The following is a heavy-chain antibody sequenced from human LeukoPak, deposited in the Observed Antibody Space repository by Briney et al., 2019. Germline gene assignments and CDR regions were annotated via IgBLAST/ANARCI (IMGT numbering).Heavy chain of an antibody. CDR1: GGSISSSSYY. V-gene: IGHV2-5*02. CDR2: IYWDDDK. D-gene: IGHD2-15*01. J-gene: IGHJ5*02. Sequence: TLSLTCTVSGGSISSSSYYWGWIRQPPGKALEWLALIYWDDDKRYSPSLKSRLTITKDTSKNQVVLTMTNMDPVDTATYYCAHTSGYCSGGSCLHNWFDPWGQGTLVTVSS. CDR3: AHTSGYCSGGSCLHNWFDP.